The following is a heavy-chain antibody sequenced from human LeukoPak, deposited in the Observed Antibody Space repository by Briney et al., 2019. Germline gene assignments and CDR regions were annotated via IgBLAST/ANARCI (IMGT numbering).Heavy chain of an antibody. J-gene: IGHJ3*02. CDR2: IYYSGST. CDR3: ARQNYDILTGYYTDAFDI. CDR1: GGSISSYY. Sequence: SETLSLTCTVSGGSISSYYWSWIRQPPGKGLEWIGYIYYSGSTNYNPSLKSRVTISVDTSKNQFSLKLSSVTAADTAAYYCARQNYDILTGYYTDAFDIWGQGTMVTVSS. V-gene: IGHV4-59*01. D-gene: IGHD3-9*01.